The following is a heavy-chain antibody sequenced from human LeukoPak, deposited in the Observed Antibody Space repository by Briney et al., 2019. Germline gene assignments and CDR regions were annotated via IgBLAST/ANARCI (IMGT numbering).Heavy chain of an antibody. J-gene: IGHJ4*02. CDR1: GYTFTGYY. CDR3: ASYYDSSGYHPSRFDY. CDR2: INPASGDT. Sequence: ASVKVSCKASGYTFTGYYIYWVRQAPGQGLEWMGWINPASGDTHYAQKFQDRVTMTRDTSITTGYMELSGLISDDTAIYYCASYYDSSGYHPSRFDYWGQGTLVTVSS. D-gene: IGHD3-22*01. V-gene: IGHV1-2*02.